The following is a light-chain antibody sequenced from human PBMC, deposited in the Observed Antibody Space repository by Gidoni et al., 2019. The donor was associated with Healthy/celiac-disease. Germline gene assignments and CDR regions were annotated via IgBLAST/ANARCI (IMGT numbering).Light chain of an antibody. J-gene: IGLJ2*01. CDR3: QSYDSSLSGVV. CDR1: SSNIGAGYD. Sequence: QSVLTQPPSVSAAPGQRVTISCPGSSSNIGAGYDVHWYQQLPGTAPKLLIYPNSNRPSGVPDRFSGSKSGTSASLAITGLQAEDEADYYCQSYDSSLSGVVFGGGTKLTVL. V-gene: IGLV1-40*01. CDR2: PNS.